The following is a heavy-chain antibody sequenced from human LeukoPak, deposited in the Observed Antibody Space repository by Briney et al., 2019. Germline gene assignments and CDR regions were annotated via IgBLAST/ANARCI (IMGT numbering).Heavy chain of an antibody. D-gene: IGHD2-15*01. CDR2: INPSGGST. V-gene: IGHV1-46*01. Sequence: GASVKVSCKASGYTFTSYYMHWVRQAPGQGLEWMGIINPSGGSTSYAQKFQGRVTMTRDMSTSTVYMELSSLRSEDTAVYYCVRDVVVVAATYDAFDIWGQGTMVTVSS. J-gene: IGHJ3*02. CDR3: VRDVVVVAATYDAFDI. CDR1: GYTFTSYY.